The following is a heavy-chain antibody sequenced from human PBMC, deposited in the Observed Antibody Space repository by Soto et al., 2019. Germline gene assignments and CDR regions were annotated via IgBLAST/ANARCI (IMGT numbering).Heavy chain of an antibody. CDR3: ARDWSRYFDSSGLMWFY. CDR1: GYTFNYYG. Sequence: QIQLAQSGAEMKRPGASVRVSCEASGYTFNYYGISWVRQAPGQGLEWVGWISAHNGDTKYAQNLQGRLTLTTDTSTSTAYMELTSLTSDDTAVHYCARDWSRYFDSSGLMWFYWGQGTLVTVSS. D-gene: IGHD3-22*01. V-gene: IGHV1-18*04. CDR2: ISAHNGDT. J-gene: IGHJ4*02.